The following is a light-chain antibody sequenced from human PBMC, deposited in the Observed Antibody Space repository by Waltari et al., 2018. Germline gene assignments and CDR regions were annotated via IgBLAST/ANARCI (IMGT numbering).Light chain of an antibody. V-gene: IGLV2-11*01. Sequence: QSALTQPRSVSGSPGQSVTISCTGTSSDVGRYNYVSWYQQHPGKAPKLMIYDVTKRPSGVPNRFAGAKSGNTASLTISGLQAEDEAEYYCYSYTGHYTPYVFGTGTKVTVL. CDR3: YSYTGHYTPYV. J-gene: IGLJ1*01. CDR1: SSDVGRYNY. CDR2: DVT.